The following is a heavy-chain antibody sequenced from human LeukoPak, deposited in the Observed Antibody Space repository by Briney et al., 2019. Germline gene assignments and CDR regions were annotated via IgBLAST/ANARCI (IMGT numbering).Heavy chain of an antibody. Sequence: PSETLSLTCTVSGGSISSSSYYWGWIRQPPGKGLEWIGSIYYSGSTNNNPSLKSRVTISVDTSKNQFSLKLSSVTAANTAVYYCARRRTMFGYFAGEFDYWGQGTLVTVSS. V-gene: IGHV4-39*01. CDR3: ARRRTMFGYFAGEFDY. J-gene: IGHJ4*02. D-gene: IGHD3-10*02. CDR1: GGSISSSSYY. CDR2: IYYSGST.